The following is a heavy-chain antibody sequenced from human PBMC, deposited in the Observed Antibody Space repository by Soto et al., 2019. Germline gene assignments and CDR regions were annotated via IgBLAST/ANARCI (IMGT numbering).Heavy chain of an antibody. V-gene: IGHV4-34*01. CDR2: INHSGST. J-gene: IGHJ3*02. Sequence: SETLSLTCAVYGGSXSGYYWSXIRQPPGKGLEWIGEINHSGSTNYNPSLKSRVTISVDTSKNQFSLKLSSVTAADTAEYYCARRWGGTFDIWGQGTMVTVSS. CDR3: ARRWGGTFDI. D-gene: IGHD3-10*01. CDR1: GGSXSGYY.